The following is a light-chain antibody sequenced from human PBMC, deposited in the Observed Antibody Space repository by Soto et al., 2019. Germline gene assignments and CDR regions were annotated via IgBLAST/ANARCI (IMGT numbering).Light chain of an antibody. J-gene: IGLJ1*01. Sequence: QSALTQPASVSGSPGQSITISCTGTSSDVGGYNYVSWYQQHPGKAPKLMIYEVSNRPSGVSNRFSGSKSGNTAYLTISGLQAEDEADYYCSSYTSSSTLEVFGTGTKVTVL. CDR3: SSYTSSSTLEV. CDR1: SSDVGGYNY. CDR2: EVS. V-gene: IGLV2-14*01.